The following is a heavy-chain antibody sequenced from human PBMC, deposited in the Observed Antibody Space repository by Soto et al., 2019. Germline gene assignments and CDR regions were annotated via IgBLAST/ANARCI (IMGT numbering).Heavy chain of an antibody. Sequence: ASVKVSCKVSGYTLTELSMHWVRQAPGKGLEWMGGFDPEDGETIYAQKFQGRVTMTEDTSTDTAYMELSSLRSEDTAVYYCATDGNKSSIAARTYYYYYMDVWGKGTTVTVSS. V-gene: IGHV1-24*01. CDR1: GYTLTELS. CDR3: ATDGNKSSIAARTYYYYYMDV. D-gene: IGHD6-6*01. CDR2: FDPEDGET. J-gene: IGHJ6*03.